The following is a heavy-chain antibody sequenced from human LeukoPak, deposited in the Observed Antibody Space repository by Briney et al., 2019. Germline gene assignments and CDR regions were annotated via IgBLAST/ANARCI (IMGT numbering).Heavy chain of an antibody. CDR2: IYSGGGT. Sequence: GGSLRLSCAASGFTVSNSYMNWVRQAPGKGLEWVSLIYSGGGTYYADSVKGRFTISRDNFKNTLYLQMNSLTAEYTAEYYCARNYYDSSAYYYFDYWGQGTLVTVSS. J-gene: IGHJ4*02. V-gene: IGHV3-66*01. D-gene: IGHD3-22*01. CDR3: ARNYYDSSAYYYFDY. CDR1: GFTVSNSY.